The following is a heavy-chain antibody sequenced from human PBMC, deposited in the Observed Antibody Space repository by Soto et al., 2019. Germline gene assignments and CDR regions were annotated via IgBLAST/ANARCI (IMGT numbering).Heavy chain of an antibody. V-gene: IGHV3-33*01. CDR3: ARDRLTGTAEWHSLDS. D-gene: IGHD1-7*01. J-gene: IGHJ4*02. CDR2: IWHDGNNK. Sequence: PGGSLRPSCAASGFSFRRYGMTWVHQAPGKGQEWVAVIWHDGNNKYHADSVKGRFTVSRDNSKNRLYLHMNTLRPADTAVSYCARDRLTGTAEWHSLDSWDQETQVTVAS. CDR1: GFSFRRYG.